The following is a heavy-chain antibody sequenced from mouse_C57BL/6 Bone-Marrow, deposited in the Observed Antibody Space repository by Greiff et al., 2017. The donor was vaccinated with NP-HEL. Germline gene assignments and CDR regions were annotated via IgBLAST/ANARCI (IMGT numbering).Heavy chain of an antibody. D-gene: IGHD4-1*01. CDR2: IYPGGGYT. V-gene: IGHV1-63*01. CDR1: GYTFTNYW. CDR3: ATSRLGGYAMDY. Sequence: VQLQQSGAELVRPGTSVKMSCKASGYTFTNYWIGWAKQRPGHGLEWIGDIYPGGGYTNYNEKFKGKATLTADKSSSTAYMQFSSLTSEDTAVYYCATSRLGGYAMDYWGQGTSVTVSS. J-gene: IGHJ4*01.